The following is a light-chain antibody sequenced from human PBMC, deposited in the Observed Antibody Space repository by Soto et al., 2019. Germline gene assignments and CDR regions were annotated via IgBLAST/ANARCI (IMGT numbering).Light chain of an antibody. J-gene: IGKJ4*01. CDR3: QQYDNPLT. CDR1: QDISNY. Sequence: DIQMTQSPSSLSASVGDKVTNTCQASQDISNYLNWYQQKPWKAPKLLIYDASNLETGFPSRFSGSGSGTDFTFTISSLQPEDIATYYCQQYDNPLTFGGGTKVDIK. CDR2: DAS. V-gene: IGKV1-33*01.